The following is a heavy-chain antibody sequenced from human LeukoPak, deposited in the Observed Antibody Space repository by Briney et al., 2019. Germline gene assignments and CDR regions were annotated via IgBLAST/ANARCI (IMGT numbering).Heavy chain of an antibody. CDR1: VDSVSSNTAA. CDR3: ARDGHSSLDY. V-gene: IGHV6-1*01. CDR2: TYYRSKWYN. Sequence: SQTLSLTSAISVDSVSSNTAACNWIRQSPSRGLEWLGRTYYRSKWYNDYAVSVKSRITINPDTSKNQFSLQLNCVNPEETAGYYCARDGHSSLDYWGEGTPVTVSS. D-gene: IGHD6-13*01. J-gene: IGHJ4*02.